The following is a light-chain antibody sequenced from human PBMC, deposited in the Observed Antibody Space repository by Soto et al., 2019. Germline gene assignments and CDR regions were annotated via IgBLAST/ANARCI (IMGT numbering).Light chain of an antibody. Sequence: DIQMTQSPSSLSASVGDRVTIICRASQDIGKNLAWYQQKPGQGPKLLIHLTSTLQSGVPSRFSGSGSGTDFTLTISILQPEDGASYYCQKYNSGPATFGQGTKVEI. CDR1: QDIGKN. CDR3: QKYNSGPAT. V-gene: IGKV1-27*01. J-gene: IGKJ1*01. CDR2: LTS.